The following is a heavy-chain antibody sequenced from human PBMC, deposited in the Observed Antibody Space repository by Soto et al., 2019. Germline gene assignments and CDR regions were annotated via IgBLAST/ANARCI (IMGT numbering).Heavy chain of an antibody. Sequence: SETLSLTCAVSGVSISSGGYSWSWIRQPPGKGLEWIGYIYHSGSTYYNPSLKSRVTISVDRSKNQFSLKLSSVTAADTAVDYCGSGGESNVQAHAFDIWGQGTRVTFS. D-gene: IGHD2-15*01. CDR1: GVSISSGGYS. CDR2: IYHSGST. V-gene: IGHV4-30-2*01. CDR3: GSGGESNVQAHAFDI. J-gene: IGHJ3*02.